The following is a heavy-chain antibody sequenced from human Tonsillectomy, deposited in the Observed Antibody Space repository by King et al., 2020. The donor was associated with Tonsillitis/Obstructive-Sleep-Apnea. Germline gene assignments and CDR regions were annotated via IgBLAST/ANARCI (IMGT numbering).Heavy chain of an antibody. V-gene: IGHV3-74*01. CDR3: AREASRARPNDY. D-gene: IGHD6-6*01. Sequence: VQLVESGGGLVQPGGSLRLSCAASGFTFSSYWMHWVRQAPGKGLVWVSRINSDGSSTSYADSVKGRFTLSRDNAKNTLYLQMNRLRAEDTAVYYCAREASRARPNDYWGQGTLVTVSS. CDR2: INSDGSST. J-gene: IGHJ4*02. CDR1: GFTFSSYW.